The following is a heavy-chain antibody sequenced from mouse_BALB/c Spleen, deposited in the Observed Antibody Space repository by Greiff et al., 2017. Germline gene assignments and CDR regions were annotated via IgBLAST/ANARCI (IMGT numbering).Heavy chain of an antibody. V-gene: IGHV5-9*03. Sequence: EVKLMESGGGLVKPGGSLKLSCAASGFTFSSYTMSWVRQTPEKRLEWVATISSGGGNTYYPDSVKGRFTISRDNAKNNLYLQMSSLRSEDTALYYCARYDGDGPFAYWGQGTLVTVSA. J-gene: IGHJ3*01. CDR3: ARYDGDGPFAY. CDR1: GFTFSSYT. CDR2: ISSGGGNT. D-gene: IGHD2-3*01.